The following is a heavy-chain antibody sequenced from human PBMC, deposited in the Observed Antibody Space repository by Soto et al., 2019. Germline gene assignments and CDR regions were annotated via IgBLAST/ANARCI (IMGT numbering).Heavy chain of an antibody. CDR3: ANWDDILTGYHFDY. CDR1: GFTFSSYG. V-gene: IGHV3-30*18. Sequence: GGSLRLSCAASGFTFSSYGMHWVRQAPGKGLEWVAVISYDGSNKYYADSVKGRFTISRDNSKNTLYLQMNSLRAEDTAVYYCANWDDILTGYHFDYWGQGTLVTVSS. J-gene: IGHJ4*02. D-gene: IGHD3-9*01. CDR2: ISYDGSNK.